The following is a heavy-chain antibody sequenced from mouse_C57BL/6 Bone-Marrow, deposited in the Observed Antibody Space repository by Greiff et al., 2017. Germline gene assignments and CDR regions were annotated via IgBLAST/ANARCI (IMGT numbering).Heavy chain of an antibody. CDR1: GYTFTSYW. V-gene: IGHV1-64*01. CDR3: ARWYYARGY. CDR2: IHPNSGST. J-gene: IGHJ4*01. Sequence: QVQLQQPGAELVKPGASVKLSCKASGYTFTSYWLHWVKQRPGQGLEWIGMIHPNSGSTNYNEKFKSKATLTEDKSSSTAYMQLSRLTSEDSAVYYCARWYYARGYWGQGTSVTVSS.